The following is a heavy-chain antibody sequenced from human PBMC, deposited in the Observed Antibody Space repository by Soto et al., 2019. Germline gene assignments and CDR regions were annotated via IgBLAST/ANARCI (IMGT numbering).Heavy chain of an antibody. CDR1: GYTFTSYG. CDR2: ISAYNGNT. J-gene: IGHJ6*02. D-gene: IGHD6-6*01. V-gene: IGHV1-18*01. Sequence: ASVKVSCKASGYTFTSYGISWVRQAPGQGLEWMGWISAYNGNTNYAQKHQGRVNMTTDTSTSTAYMELRSLRYDDTAVYYCARIAARPLYGYYGMDVWGQGTTVTVSS. CDR3: ARIAARPLYGYYGMDV.